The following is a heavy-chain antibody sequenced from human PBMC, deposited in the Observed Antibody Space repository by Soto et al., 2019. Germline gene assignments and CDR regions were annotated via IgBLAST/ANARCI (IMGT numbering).Heavy chain of an antibody. J-gene: IGHJ3*02. CDR1: GYSFTSYW. D-gene: IGHD4-17*01. CDR3: ARHYRATVTTYDAFDI. V-gene: IGHV5-51*01. CDR2: IYPGDSDT. Sequence: GESLKISCKGSGYSFTSYWIGWVRQMPGKGLEWMGIIYPGDSDTRYSPSFQGQVTISADKSISTAYLQWSSLKASDTAMYYRARHYRATVTTYDAFDIWGQGTMVTVSS.